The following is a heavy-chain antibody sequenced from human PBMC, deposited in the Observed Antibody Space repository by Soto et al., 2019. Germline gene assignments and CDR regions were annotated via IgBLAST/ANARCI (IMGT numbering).Heavy chain of an antibody. CDR2: ISTYNGNT. CDR3: ARTVAGYFDY. CDR1: GYTFTSSG. Sequence: ASVKVSYKASGYTFTSSGISWVRQAPGQGPEWMGWISTYNGNTNYAQNLQGRVTMTTDTSTSTAYMELRGLRSDDTAVYYCARTVAGYFDYWGQGTLVTVSS. J-gene: IGHJ4*02. V-gene: IGHV1-18*01. D-gene: IGHD6-19*01.